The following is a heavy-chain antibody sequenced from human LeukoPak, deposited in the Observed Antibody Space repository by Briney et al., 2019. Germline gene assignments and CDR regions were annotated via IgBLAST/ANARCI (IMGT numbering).Heavy chain of an antibody. Sequence: PSETLSLTCTVSGGSISSYYWSWIRQPPGKGLEWIGSIFYSGRTNYNPSLKSRVTISVDTSKNQFSLRLSSVTAADTAVYYCARDSGDYLADAFDVWGQGTMVTVSS. D-gene: IGHD4-17*01. CDR1: GGSISSYY. V-gene: IGHV4-59*01. CDR3: ARDSGDYLADAFDV. J-gene: IGHJ3*01. CDR2: IFYSGRT.